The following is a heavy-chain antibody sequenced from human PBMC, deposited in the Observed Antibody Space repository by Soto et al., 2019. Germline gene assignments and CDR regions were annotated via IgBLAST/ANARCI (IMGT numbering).Heavy chain of an antibody. V-gene: IGHV1-18*04. D-gene: IGHD5-18*01. J-gene: IGHJ4*02. CDR1: GYTFTAYG. CDR2: ISGYNDRT. Sequence: QVQLVQSGTEVKRPGASVKVSCKTSGYTFTAYGISWVRQAPGQGLEWVGWISGYNDRTNYAQRLQGRVTVTTDTSTTTAYMELSSLRSDDTAVYYCASDHKTRIEIFDYWGQGTLVTVSS. CDR3: ASDHKTRIEIFDY.